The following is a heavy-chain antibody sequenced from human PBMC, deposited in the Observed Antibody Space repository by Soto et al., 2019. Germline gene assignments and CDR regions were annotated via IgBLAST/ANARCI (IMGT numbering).Heavy chain of an antibody. CDR3: VTLNSFGSDY. CDR1: GFTFSSYW. Sequence: EVQLVESGGGLVQPGGSLRLSCAASGFTFSSYWMHWVRQTAGKGLVWVSQINSDGSATRYADSVKGRFTISRDNAKNTVYLQMNSLRAEYTAVYYCVTLNSFGSDYWGQGTLVTVSS. D-gene: IGHD5-18*01. V-gene: IGHV3-74*01. J-gene: IGHJ4*02. CDR2: INSDGSAT.